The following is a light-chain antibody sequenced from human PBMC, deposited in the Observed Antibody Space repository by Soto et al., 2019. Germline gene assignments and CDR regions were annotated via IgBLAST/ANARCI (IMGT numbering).Light chain of an antibody. CDR3: HQYFKWPPVT. J-gene: IGKJ4*01. V-gene: IGKV3-15*01. Sequence: EIVMTQSPATLSVSPGERVSVSCRASQSISNNLAWYQHKPGQAPRLLIHGASSRATGVSARFSGGGSGTAFSLSSSGARFEDIAVYFWHQYFKWPPVTFGGGTKVESK. CDR2: GAS. CDR1: QSISNN.